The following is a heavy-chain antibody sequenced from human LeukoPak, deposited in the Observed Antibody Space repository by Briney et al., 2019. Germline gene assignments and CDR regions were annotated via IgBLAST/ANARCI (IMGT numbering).Heavy chain of an antibody. V-gene: IGHV1-2*02. Sequence: ASVKVSCKASGYTFTGYYIHWVRQAPGQGLEYMGWINPNSGGTNYAQKFQDRVTLTRDTSISTAYMELSSLRSDDTAMFYCALGHSSGWAYYFDSWGLGSLVTVSS. D-gene: IGHD3-22*01. J-gene: IGHJ4*02. CDR2: INPNSGGT. CDR1: GYTFTGYY. CDR3: ALGHSSGWAYYFDS.